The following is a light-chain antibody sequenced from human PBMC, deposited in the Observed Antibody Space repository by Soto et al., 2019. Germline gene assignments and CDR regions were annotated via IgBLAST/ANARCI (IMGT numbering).Light chain of an antibody. CDR1: QAIRDW. Sequence: FQRLQTPSTLSASIGDSVTITCRVSQAIRDWVAWYQQKPGKAPKLLLYDATSSDSGVPSRFSGSGSGTEFTLTISSLQPDDFATYYCQQYNSYGTFGQGTKVDI. CDR3: QQYNSYGT. CDR2: DAT. J-gene: IGKJ1*01. V-gene: IGKV1-5*01.